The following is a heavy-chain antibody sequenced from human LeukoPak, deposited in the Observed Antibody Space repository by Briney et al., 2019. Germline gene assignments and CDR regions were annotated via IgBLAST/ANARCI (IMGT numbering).Heavy chain of an antibody. J-gene: IGHJ4*02. CDR3: ARGSSGRDI. CDR2: IYYSGNT. Sequence: PSETLSLTCTVSGGSISGDHWNWIRQPPGKGLEWIGNIYYSGNTNYNPSLESRVTISLDTSKNQFSLKLTSVTAADTAVYYCARGSSGRDIWGQGTLVTVSS. V-gene: IGHV4-59*01. CDR1: GGSISGDH. D-gene: IGHD6-19*01.